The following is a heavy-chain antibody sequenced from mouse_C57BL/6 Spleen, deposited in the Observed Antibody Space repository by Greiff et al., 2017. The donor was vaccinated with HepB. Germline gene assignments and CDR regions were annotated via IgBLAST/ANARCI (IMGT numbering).Heavy chain of an antibody. Sequence: VQLKESGPGLAKPSQTLSLTCSVTGYSITSDYWHWIRKFPGNKLEYMGYISYSGSTYYNPSLKSRISITRDTSKNQYYLQLNAVTTEDTATYYCARSDYGSHFDYWGQGTTLTVSS. CDR2: ISYSGST. J-gene: IGHJ2*01. D-gene: IGHD2-2*01. CDR3: ARSDYGSHFDY. V-gene: IGHV3-8*01. CDR1: GYSITSDY.